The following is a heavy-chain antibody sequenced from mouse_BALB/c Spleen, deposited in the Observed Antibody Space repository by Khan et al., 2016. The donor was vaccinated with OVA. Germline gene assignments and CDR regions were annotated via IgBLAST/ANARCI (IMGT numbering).Heavy chain of an antibody. Sequence: QVQLQQSGAELMKPGASVKISCKATGYTFSSYWIEWVKQRPGHGLEWIGEILPGSGSTNYNEKFKGKATFTTDTSSNTAYLQLSSLTSEDSAVYYCERGDNGSRFAYWCQGTLVTVSA. CDR2: ILPGSGST. V-gene: IGHV1-9*01. J-gene: IGHJ3*01. CDR3: ERGDNGSRFAY. D-gene: IGHD1-1*01. CDR1: GYTFSSYW.